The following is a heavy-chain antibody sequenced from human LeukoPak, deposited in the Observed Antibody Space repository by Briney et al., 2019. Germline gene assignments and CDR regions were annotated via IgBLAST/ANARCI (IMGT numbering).Heavy chain of an antibody. CDR2: INPNSGGT. CDR3: ARGYCSGGSCYSPFDY. CDR1: GYTFTGYY. D-gene: IGHD2-15*01. J-gene: IGHJ4*02. V-gene: IGHV1-2*04. Sequence: GASVKVPCKASGYTFTGYYMHWVRQAPAQGLEWMGWINPNSGGTNYAQKFQRWATMTRDTSISTAYMELSRLRSDDTAVYYCARGYCSGGSCYSPFDYWGQGTLVTVSS.